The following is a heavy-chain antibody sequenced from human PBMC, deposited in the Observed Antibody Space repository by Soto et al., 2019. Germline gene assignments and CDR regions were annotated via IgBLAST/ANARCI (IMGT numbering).Heavy chain of an antibody. J-gene: IGHJ4*02. D-gene: IGHD6-19*01. V-gene: IGHV4-34*01. CDR2: INHSGST. Sequence: QVQLQQWGAGLLKPSETLSLTCAVYGGSFSGYYWSWIRQPPGKGLEWIGEINHSGSTNYNPSLKGRVTISVDTSKNQFSLNLSSVTAADTAVYYCARGRAVAGMRPWGQGTLVTVSS. CDR1: GGSFSGYY. CDR3: ARGRAVAGMRP.